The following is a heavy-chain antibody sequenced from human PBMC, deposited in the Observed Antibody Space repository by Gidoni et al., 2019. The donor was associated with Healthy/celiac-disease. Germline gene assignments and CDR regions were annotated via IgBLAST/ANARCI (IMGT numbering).Heavy chain of an antibody. CDR1: GVTFSSYA. D-gene: IGHD5-18*01. V-gene: IGHV1-69*01. Sequence: QVQRVQAGAEVKKPGSSVKVTSKASGVTFSSYAISWVRQAPGQGLEWMRGIIPVVGTANSTQKFQGRVTITADDSTSTAYMELSTLRSEDTAVYYCSTPTQGYNYLDYWGQGTLVTVSS. CDR3: STPTQGYNYLDY. CDR2: IIPVVGTA. J-gene: IGHJ4*02.